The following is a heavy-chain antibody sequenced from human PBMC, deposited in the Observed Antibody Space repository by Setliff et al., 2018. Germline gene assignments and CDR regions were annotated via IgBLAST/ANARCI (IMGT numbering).Heavy chain of an antibody. CDR3: ARVVGYSYGYYFDY. CDR1: GGSISSHY. V-gene: IGHV4-59*11. Sequence: SETLSLTCTVSGGSISSHYWSWIRQPPGKGLEYIGNIYYSGSTNYNPSLKSRVTISVDTSKNQFSLKLTSVTAADTAVYYCARVVGYSYGYYFDYWGQGTLVTV. D-gene: IGHD5-18*01. J-gene: IGHJ4*02. CDR2: IYYSGST.